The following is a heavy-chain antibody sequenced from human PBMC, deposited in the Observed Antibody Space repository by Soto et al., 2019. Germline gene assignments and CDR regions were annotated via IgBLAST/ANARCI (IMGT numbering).Heavy chain of an antibody. V-gene: IGHV3-48*02. CDR2: ISSSSSTI. CDR1: GFTFSSYS. CDR3: ARSWVGATKGAFDI. Sequence: EVQLVESGGGLVQPGGSLRLSCAASGFTFSSYSMNWVRQAPGKGLEWVSYISSSSSTIYYADSVKGRFTISRDNAKNSLYLQMNSLRDEDTAVYYCARSWVGATKGAFDIWGQGTMVTVSS. D-gene: IGHD1-26*01. J-gene: IGHJ3*02.